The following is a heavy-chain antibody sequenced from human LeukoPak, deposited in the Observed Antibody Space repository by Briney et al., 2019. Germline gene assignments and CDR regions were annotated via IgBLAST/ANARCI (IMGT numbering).Heavy chain of an antibody. CDR1: GLAFSDYD. Sequence: GGSLRLSCAASGLAFSDYDMSWIRQAPGKGLEWVSYISSSGFTIYYADSVKGRFTISRDNAKNSLYLQMNSLRAEDTAVYFCARDAVGATVWGQGTLVTVSS. J-gene: IGHJ4*02. V-gene: IGHV3-11*04. CDR3: ARDAVGATV. CDR2: ISSSGFTI. D-gene: IGHD1-26*01.